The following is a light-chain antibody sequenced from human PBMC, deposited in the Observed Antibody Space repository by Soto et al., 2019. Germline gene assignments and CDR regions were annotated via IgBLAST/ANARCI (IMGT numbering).Light chain of an antibody. CDR1: QSVSSY. CDR2: DAS. J-gene: IGKJ5*01. Sequence: EIVLTQSPATLSLSPGERATLSCRASQSVSSYLAWYQQKPGQAPRLLLYDASNRATGIPARFSGSGSGTDFTLTISSLEPEDFGVYYCQQRSNWPITFGQGTGLEIK. V-gene: IGKV3-11*01. CDR3: QQRSNWPIT.